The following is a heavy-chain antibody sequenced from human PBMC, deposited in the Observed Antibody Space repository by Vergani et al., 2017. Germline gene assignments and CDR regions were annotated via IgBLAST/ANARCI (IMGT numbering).Heavy chain of an antibody. V-gene: IGHV4-38-2*01. CDR2: IYHSGST. Sequence: QVQLQESGPGLVKPSETLSLTCAVSGYSISSGYYWGWIRQPPGKGLEWIGSIYHSGSTYYNQSLKSRVTLSVDTSKNQFSLKLSSVTAADTAVYYCARRFMSSWYGEGAFDIWGQGTMVTVSS. J-gene: IGHJ3*02. CDR3: ARRFMSSWYGEGAFDI. D-gene: IGHD6-13*01. CDR1: GYSISSGYY.